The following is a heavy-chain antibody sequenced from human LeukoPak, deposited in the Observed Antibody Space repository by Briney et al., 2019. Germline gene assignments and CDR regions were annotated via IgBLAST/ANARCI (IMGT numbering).Heavy chain of an antibody. CDR3: ARDHYDFWSGYYLSYYYYYYMDV. CDR2: ISYDGSNK. CDR1: GFTFSSYA. J-gene: IGHJ6*03. Sequence: GRSLRLSCAASGFTFSSYAMHWVRQAPGKGLEWVAVISYDGSNKYYADSVKGRFTISRDNSKNTLYLQMNSLRAEDTAVYYCARDHYDFWSGYYLSYYYYYYMDVWGKGTTVTVSS. V-gene: IGHV3-30*01. D-gene: IGHD3-3*01.